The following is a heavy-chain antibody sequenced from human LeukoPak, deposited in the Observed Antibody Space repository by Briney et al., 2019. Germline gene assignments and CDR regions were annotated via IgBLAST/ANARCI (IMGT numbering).Heavy chain of an antibody. CDR2: IDTSSTYI. J-gene: IGHJ4*02. CDR3: ARYEDDILTGYYNPFDY. CDR1: GFTLTNNN. D-gene: IGHD3-9*01. V-gene: IGHV3-21*01. Sequence: PGGSLRLSCAASGFTLTNNNMNWVRQAPGKGLEWVSSIDTSSTYIYYADSVKGRFTISRDNAKNSLYLQMNSLRAEDTAVYYCARYEDDILTGYYNPFDYWGQGTLVTVSS.